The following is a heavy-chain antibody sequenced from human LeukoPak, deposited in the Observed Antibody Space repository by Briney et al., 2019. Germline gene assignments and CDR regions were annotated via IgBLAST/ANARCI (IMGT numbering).Heavy chain of an antibody. V-gene: IGHV3-23*01. D-gene: IGHD5-12*01. Sequence: PGGSLRLSCAASGFTFTKYAMSWVRQAPGKGLEWVSVISGSGDSTYHADSVRGRFTISRDNSKNTLYLHMNSLRAEDTAVYYCAKGGPSLYDAFDIWGQGTMVTVSS. CDR1: GFTFTKYA. CDR3: AKGGPSLYDAFDI. J-gene: IGHJ3*02. CDR2: ISGSGDST.